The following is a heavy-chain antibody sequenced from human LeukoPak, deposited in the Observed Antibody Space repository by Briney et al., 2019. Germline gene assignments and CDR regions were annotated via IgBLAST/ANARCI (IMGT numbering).Heavy chain of an antibody. Sequence: GESLKISCKGSGYSFAHYWIGWVRQMPGKDLEWMGVIYPDDSDTKYSPSFQGQVTISADKSISTAYLQWSSLKASDTAMYYCARQSYSSSWYFSDSWGQGTLVTVSS. CDR1: GYSFAHYW. D-gene: IGHD6-13*01. V-gene: IGHV5-51*01. J-gene: IGHJ5*02. CDR2: IYPDDSDT. CDR3: ARQSYSSSWYFSDS.